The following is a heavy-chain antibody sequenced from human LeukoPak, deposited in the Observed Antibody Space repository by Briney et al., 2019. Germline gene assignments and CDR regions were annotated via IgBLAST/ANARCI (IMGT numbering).Heavy chain of an antibody. Sequence: ASVKVSCKVSGYTLTELSMHWVRQAPGKGLEWMGGFDPEDGETIYAQKFQGRVTMTEDTSTDTAYMELSSLRSEDTAVYYCATHTSAVGANYYFDYWGQGTLVTVSS. CDR3: ATHTSAVGANYYFDY. V-gene: IGHV1-24*01. CDR1: GYTLTELS. J-gene: IGHJ4*02. CDR2: FDPEDGET. D-gene: IGHD1-26*01.